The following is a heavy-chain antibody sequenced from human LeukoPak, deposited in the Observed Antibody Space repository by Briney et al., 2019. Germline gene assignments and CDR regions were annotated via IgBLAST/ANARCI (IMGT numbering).Heavy chain of an antibody. CDR2: IIAILDTT. CDR1: GGTFSRHA. D-gene: IGHD3-9*01. CDR3: ARADYDILTGYNFGY. J-gene: IGHJ4*02. Sequence: SVKVSCKASGGTFSRHAVTWVRQTPGQGLEWMGGIIAILDTTKYAQKFQGRVTITADRSTSTVYMELSSLRSEDTAVYYCARADYDILTGYNFGYWGQGTLVTVSS. V-gene: IGHV1-69*10.